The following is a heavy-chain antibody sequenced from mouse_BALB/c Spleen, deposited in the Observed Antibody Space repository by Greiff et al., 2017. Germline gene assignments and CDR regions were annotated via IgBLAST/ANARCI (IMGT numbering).Heavy chain of an antibody. CDR1: GFNIKDYY. CDR3: AREESYYAMDY. CDR2: IDPENGDT. V-gene: IGHV14-4*02. Sequence: VQLQQSGAELVRSGASVKLSCTASGFNIKDYYMHWVKQRPEQGLEWIGWIDPENGDTEYAPKFQGKATMTADTSSNTAYLQLSSLTSEDTAVYYCAREESYYAMDYWGQGTSVTVSS. J-gene: IGHJ4*01.